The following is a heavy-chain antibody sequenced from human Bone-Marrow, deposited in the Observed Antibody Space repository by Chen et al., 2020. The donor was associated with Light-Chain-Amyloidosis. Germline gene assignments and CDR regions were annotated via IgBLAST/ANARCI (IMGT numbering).Heavy chain of an antibody. D-gene: IGHD3-16*01. CDR1: GFTFSSYG. CDR2: ISYDGSNK. CDR3: AKDGTVLGGDDYYYYGRDV. J-gene: IGHJ6*02. Sequence: QVQLVESGGGVVQPGRSLRLSCAASGFTFSSYGMHWVRQAPGKGLEWVAVISYDGSNKYYADSVKGRFTISRDNSKNTLYLQMNSLRAEDTAVYYCAKDGTVLGGDDYYYYGRDVWGQGTTVTVSS. V-gene: IGHV3-30*18.